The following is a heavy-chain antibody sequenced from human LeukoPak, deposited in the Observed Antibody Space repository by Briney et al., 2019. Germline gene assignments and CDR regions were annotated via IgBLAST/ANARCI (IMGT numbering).Heavy chain of an antibody. V-gene: IGHV3-23*01. Sequence: GGSLRLSCAASGFTFSSYAMSWVRQAPGKGLEWVSAICGSGGSTYYADSVKGRFTISRDNSKNTLYLQMNSLRAEDTAVYYCAKVTWLQFVVGPLGYWGQGTLVTVSS. J-gene: IGHJ4*02. CDR1: GFTFSSYA. D-gene: IGHD5-24*01. CDR3: AKVTWLQFVVGPLGY. CDR2: ICGSGGST.